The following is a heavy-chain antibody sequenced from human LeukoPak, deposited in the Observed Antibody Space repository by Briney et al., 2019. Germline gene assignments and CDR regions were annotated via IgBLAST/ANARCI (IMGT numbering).Heavy chain of an antibody. CDR2: ISAYNGNT. Sequence: ASVKVSYKASGYTFTSYGISWVRQAPGQGLEWMGWISAYNGNTNYAQKLQGRVTMTTDTSTSTAYMELRSLRSDDTAVYYCAREIEYCTNGVCFPWFDPWGQGTLVTVSS. V-gene: IGHV1-18*01. CDR3: AREIEYCTNGVCFPWFDP. D-gene: IGHD2-8*01. CDR1: GYTFTSYG. J-gene: IGHJ5*02.